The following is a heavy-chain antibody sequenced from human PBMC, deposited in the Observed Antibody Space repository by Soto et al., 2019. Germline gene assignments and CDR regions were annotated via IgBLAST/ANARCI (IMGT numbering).Heavy chain of an antibody. CDR2: ISYDGSNK. Sequence: PWVSLTLSCAASGFTFSSYAMHWFRQAPGKGLEWVAVISYDGSNKYYADSVKGRFTISRDNSKNTLYLQMNSLRAEDTAVYYCARDRGSTAIVNETFVSWGQGTM. V-gene: IGHV3-30-3*01. D-gene: IGHD5-18*01. J-gene: IGHJ3*02. CDR3: ARDRGSTAIVNETFVS. CDR1: GFTFSSYA.